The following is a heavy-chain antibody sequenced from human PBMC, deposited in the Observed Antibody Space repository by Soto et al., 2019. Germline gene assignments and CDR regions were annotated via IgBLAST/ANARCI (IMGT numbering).Heavy chain of an antibody. V-gene: IGHV3-15*01. Sequence: EVHLVESGGGLVKPGGSLRLSCAASGFTFTNAWMSWVRQAPGKGLEWVGRLKRDTDGGTTDYAAPVKGRFTISRDDSRNTLYLQMNNLKPADTALYYCTTAATTVTTIDYWGQGTLVTVSS. J-gene: IGHJ4*02. CDR2: LKRDTDGGTT. CDR3: TTAATTVTTIDY. D-gene: IGHD4-17*01. CDR1: GFTFTNAW.